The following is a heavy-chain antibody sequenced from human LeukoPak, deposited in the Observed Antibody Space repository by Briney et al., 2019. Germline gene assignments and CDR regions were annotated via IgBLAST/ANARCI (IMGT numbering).Heavy chain of an antibody. D-gene: IGHD6-19*01. J-gene: IGHJ4*02. CDR1: GFTFSDYY. V-gene: IGHV3-11*01. CDR2: ISSSGSTI. Sequence: GGSLRLSCAASGFTFSDYYMSWIRLAPGKGLEWVSYISSSGSTIYYADSVKGRFTISRDNAKNSLYLQMNSLRAEDTAVYYCARDHRWMSTTKYSSGWSASDYWGQGTLVTVSS. CDR3: ARDHRWMSTTKYSSGWSASDY.